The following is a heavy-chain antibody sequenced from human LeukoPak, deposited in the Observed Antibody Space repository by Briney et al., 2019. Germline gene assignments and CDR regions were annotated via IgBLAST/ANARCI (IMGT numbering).Heavy chain of an antibody. J-gene: IGHJ4*02. V-gene: IGHV4-59*01. CDR3: ARSGGVWYFDY. CDR2: IYDSGST. Sequence: SETLSLTCTVSGGSISNYYWTWIRQPPGKGLKWIGYIYDSGSTNYNPSLQSRVTISVDTSKNQFSLKLSSVTAADTAVYYCARSGGVWYFDYWGQGTLVTVSS. D-gene: IGHD3-16*01. CDR1: GGSISNYY.